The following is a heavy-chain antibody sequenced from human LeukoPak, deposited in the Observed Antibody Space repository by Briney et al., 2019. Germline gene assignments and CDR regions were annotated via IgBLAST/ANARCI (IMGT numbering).Heavy chain of an antibody. D-gene: IGHD6-13*01. J-gene: IGHJ4*02. CDR3: ARHSSSWR. V-gene: IGHV4-34*01. CDR1: GGSFSGYY. CDR2: INHSGST. Sequence: SETLSLTCAVYGGSFSGYYWSWIRQPPGKGLEWIGEINHSGSTNYNPSLKSRVTISVDTSKNQFSLKLSSVTAADTAVYYCARHSSSWRWGQGTLVTVSS.